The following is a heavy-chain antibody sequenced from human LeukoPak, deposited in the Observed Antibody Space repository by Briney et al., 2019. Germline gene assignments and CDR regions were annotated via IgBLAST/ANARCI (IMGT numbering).Heavy chain of an antibody. V-gene: IGHV4-39*02. CDR1: GVSISSSNSY. D-gene: IGHD6-6*01. Sequence: SETLSLTCTVSGVSISSSNSYWAWIRQPPGKGLEWIGSIYYSGNTYYNASLKSQVSISIDTSKNQFSLRLTSVTAADTAVYYCARDRIAARRAYNWFDPWGQGTLVTVSS. J-gene: IGHJ5*02. CDR2: IYYSGNT. CDR3: ARDRIAARRAYNWFDP.